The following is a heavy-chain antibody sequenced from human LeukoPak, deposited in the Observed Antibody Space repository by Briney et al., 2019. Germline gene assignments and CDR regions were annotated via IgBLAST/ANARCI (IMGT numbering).Heavy chain of an antibody. Sequence: GASVTVSCKASGYTFTSYFIHWVRQAPGQGLEWMGWISAYNGNTNYAQKLQGRVTMTTDTSTSTAYMELRSLRSDDTAVYYCARRFHYYDSSGYWVAPFDYWGQGTLVTVSS. CDR3: ARRFHYYDSSGYWVAPFDY. V-gene: IGHV1-18*04. CDR1: GYTFTSYF. CDR2: ISAYNGNT. J-gene: IGHJ4*02. D-gene: IGHD3-22*01.